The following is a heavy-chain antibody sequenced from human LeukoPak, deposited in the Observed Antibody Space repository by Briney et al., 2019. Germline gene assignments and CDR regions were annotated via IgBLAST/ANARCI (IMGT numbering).Heavy chain of an antibody. CDR3: ARGAHGYVGWFDS. D-gene: IGHD3-16*01. V-gene: IGHV4-59*01. Sequence: PSETLSLTCNVSGGSIRSDYWSWIRQSPGKGLEWIGYIYYSATTHYTPSLQSRVTISVDTSKNQLSLQMTSVTAADTAVYYCARGAHGYVGWFDSWGQGTLVTVSS. J-gene: IGHJ5*01. CDR2: IYYSATT. CDR1: GGSIRSDY.